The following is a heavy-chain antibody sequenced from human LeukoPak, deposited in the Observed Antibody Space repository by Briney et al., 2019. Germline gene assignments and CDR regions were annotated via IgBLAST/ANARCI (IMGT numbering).Heavy chain of an antibody. J-gene: IGHJ4*02. CDR1: GFIFSHYG. Sequence: GGSLRLSWAASGFIFSHYGMHWVRQAPGKGLEWVAVIQNDASTENFADSVKGRFTISRDNSKNTVFLQMNSLRVEDTAVYYCARELSQIVWGGLDYGGQGTLVSVSS. CDR2: IQNDASTE. V-gene: IGHV3-33*05. CDR3: ARELSQIVWGGLDY. D-gene: IGHD2-21*01.